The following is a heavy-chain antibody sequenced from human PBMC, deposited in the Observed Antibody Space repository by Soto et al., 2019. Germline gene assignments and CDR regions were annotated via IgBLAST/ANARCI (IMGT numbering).Heavy chain of an antibody. CDR1: GYTFTNYG. CDR3: ERSGYSSGWYHWYFDF. CDR2: INVGHGNT. V-gene: IGHV1-3*01. J-gene: IGHJ2*01. D-gene: IGHD6-19*01. Sequence: QVQLVQSGAAVKKPGASVKVSCKASGYTFTNYGVHWVRQAPGQGLEGMGWINVGHGNTKYSQKFQGRVTITRDTAANTAFMELSSVRSEDTAGYYCERSGYSSGWYHWYFDFWGRGTLVTVSS.